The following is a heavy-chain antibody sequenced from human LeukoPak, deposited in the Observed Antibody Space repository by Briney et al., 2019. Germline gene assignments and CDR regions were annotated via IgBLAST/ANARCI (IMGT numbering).Heavy chain of an antibody. D-gene: IGHD3-9*01. CDR1: GGSCSGYY. CDR2: VNDSRST. CDR3: ARAGPPYYDILTGYYKTRWFDP. Sequence: SETLSLTCAVYGGSCSGYYWSWIRQPPAKGLEWIGEVNDSRSTNYNPSLKSRVTISVDTSKNQFSLKLSSVTAADTAVYYCARAGPPYYDILTGYYKTRWFDPWGQGTLVTVSS. J-gene: IGHJ5*02. V-gene: IGHV4-34*01.